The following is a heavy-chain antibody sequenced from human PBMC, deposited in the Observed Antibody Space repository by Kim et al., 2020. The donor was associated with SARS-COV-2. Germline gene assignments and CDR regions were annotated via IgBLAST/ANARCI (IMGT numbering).Heavy chain of an antibody. CDR1: GYTFTSYA. J-gene: IGHJ4*02. D-gene: IGHD3-10*01. Sequence: ASVKVSCKASGYTFTSYAMHWVRQAPGQRLEWMGWINAGNGNTKYSQKFQGRVTITRDTSASTAYMELSSLRSEDTAVYYCARVEALKSMVRGVNINGDYWGQGTLVTVSS. CDR3: ARVEALKSMVRGVNINGDY. V-gene: IGHV1-3*01. CDR2: INAGNGNT.